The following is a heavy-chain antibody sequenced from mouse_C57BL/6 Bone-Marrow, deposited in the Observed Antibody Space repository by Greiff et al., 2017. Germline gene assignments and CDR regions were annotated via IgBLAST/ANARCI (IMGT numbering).Heavy chain of an antibody. CDR2: IWGVGST. V-gene: IGHV2-6*01. CDR3: ATIQRKFAY. CDR1: GFSLTSYG. Sequence: VMLVESGPGLVAPSQSLSITCTVSGFSLTSYGVDWVRQSPGKGLEWLGVIWGVGSTNYNSALKSRLSISKDNSKSQVFLKMNSLQTDDTAMYYGATIQRKFAYWGQGTLVTVSA. J-gene: IGHJ3*01.